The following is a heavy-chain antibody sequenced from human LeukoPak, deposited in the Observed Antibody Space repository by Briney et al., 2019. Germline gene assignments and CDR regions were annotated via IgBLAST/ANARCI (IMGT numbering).Heavy chain of an antibody. CDR2: INPAGSRT. D-gene: IGHD1-26*01. J-gene: IGHJ4*02. Sequence: GGSLRLSCAAYGFTFSSEWMHWVRHAPGQGLVWDSRINPAGSRTNYADSVKGRFTISRDNTINTLYLHLSSLRAEDTAVYYCARGVRGSYVTDCWGQGTLVTVS. V-gene: IGHV3-74*01. CDR1: GFTFSSEW. CDR3: ARGVRGSYVTDC.